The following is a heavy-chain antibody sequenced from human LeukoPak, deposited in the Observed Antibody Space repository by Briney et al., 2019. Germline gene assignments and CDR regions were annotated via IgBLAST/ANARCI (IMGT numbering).Heavy chain of an antibody. CDR1: GDSVSSNSAA. D-gene: IGHD6-19*01. CDR2: TYYRSKWYN. J-gene: IGHJ4*02. Sequence: SQTPSLTCAISGDSVSSNSAAWNWIRQPPSRGLEWLGRTYYRSKWYNDYAVSVKSRITINPDTSKNQFSLQLNSVTPEDTAVYYCARSGIAVAGTGFDYWGQGTLVTVSS. CDR3: ARSGIAVAGTGFDY. V-gene: IGHV6-1*01.